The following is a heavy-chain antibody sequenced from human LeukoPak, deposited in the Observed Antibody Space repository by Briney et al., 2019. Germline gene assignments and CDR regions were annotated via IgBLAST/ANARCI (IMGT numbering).Heavy chain of an antibody. J-gene: IGHJ5*02. CDR2: ISYDGSNK. V-gene: IGHV3-30-3*01. D-gene: IGHD2-2*01. CDR1: GFTFSSYA. CDR3: ARVASCSSATCLRTGLSCFDP. Sequence: PGGSLRLSCAASGFTFSSYAMHWVRQAPGKGLEWVAVISYDGSNKYYADSVKGRFTISRDNSKNTLYLQMNSLRAEDTSVYYCARVASCSSATCLRTGLSCFDPWGQGTLVTVSS.